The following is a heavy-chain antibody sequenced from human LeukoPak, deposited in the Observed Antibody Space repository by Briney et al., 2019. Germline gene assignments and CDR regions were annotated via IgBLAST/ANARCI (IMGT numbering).Heavy chain of an antibody. J-gene: IGHJ4*02. Sequence: PGGSLRLSCAASGFTFSNKGMHWVRQAPGKGLEWVAVISFDGSVKYYGDSMKGRFTISRDNSKNTLYLEMNSLRGEDTAVYYCTKDISHCSQSTCYGGYFDNWGQGTLVTVSS. V-gene: IGHV3-30*18. CDR2: ISFDGSVK. CDR1: GFTFSNKG. D-gene: IGHD2-2*01. CDR3: TKDISHCSQSTCYGGYFDN.